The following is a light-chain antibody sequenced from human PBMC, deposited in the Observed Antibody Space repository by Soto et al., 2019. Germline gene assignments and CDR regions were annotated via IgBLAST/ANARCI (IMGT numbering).Light chain of an antibody. CDR2: GAF. Sequence: EIVLTQSPATLSLSPGERATLSCRASPSVTNFLAWYQQKPGQAPRLLIYGAFNRATGIPARFSGSGSVTDFTLTISSLEPEDSAIYYCQQRNIWPPVTFGQWTRLEIK. CDR1: PSVTNF. J-gene: IGKJ5*01. CDR3: QQRNIWPPVT. V-gene: IGKV3-11*01.